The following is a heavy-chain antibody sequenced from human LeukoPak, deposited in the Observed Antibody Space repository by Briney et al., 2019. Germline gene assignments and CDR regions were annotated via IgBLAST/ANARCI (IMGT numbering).Heavy chain of an antibody. Sequence: HPGGSLRLSCAASGFTFSSYGLSWVRQAPGKGLEWVSGISGSGGSTNYADSVKGRFTISRDNSKNTLCLQMNSLRAEDTAVYYCAKETSRIGGSMASFDYWGQGTLVTVSS. J-gene: IGHJ4*02. CDR2: ISGSGGST. V-gene: IGHV3-23*01. D-gene: IGHD1-26*01. CDR1: GFTFSSYG. CDR3: AKETSRIGGSMASFDY.